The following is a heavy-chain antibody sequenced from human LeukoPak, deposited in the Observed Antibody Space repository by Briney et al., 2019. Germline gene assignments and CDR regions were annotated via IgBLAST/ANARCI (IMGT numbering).Heavy chain of an antibody. CDR2: LNGGGGDT. CDR1: GFTFSSYA. Sequence: GGSLRLSCAASGFTFSSYAMSWVRQAPGKGLEWVSALNGGGGDTYYADSVKGRFTISRDNSKSTPYLQMNSLRAEDTAVYYCAKEAVAGIVDYWGQGTLVTVSS. CDR3: AKEAVAGIVDY. D-gene: IGHD6-19*01. J-gene: IGHJ4*02. V-gene: IGHV3-23*01.